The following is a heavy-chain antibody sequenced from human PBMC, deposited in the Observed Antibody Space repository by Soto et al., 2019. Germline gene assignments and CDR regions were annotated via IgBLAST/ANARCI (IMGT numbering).Heavy chain of an antibody. CDR1: EFTFSSFE. J-gene: IGHJ4*02. CDR2: ISSSGSTI. V-gene: IGHV3-48*03. Sequence: EVQLVESGGGLVQPGGSLRLSCVASEFTFSSFEMNWVRQVPGKGLEWVSYISSSGSTIYYTDSVKGRFTISRDNAKKSLYLQMNSLRVEDTAVYYCVRFGGAAAGPGDYWGQGTQVTVS. CDR3: VRFGGAAAGPGDY. D-gene: IGHD6-13*01.